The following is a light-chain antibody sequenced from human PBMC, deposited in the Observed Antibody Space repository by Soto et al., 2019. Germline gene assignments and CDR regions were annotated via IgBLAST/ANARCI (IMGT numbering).Light chain of an antibody. V-gene: IGKV1-12*01. Sequence: DIQMTQSPSSFSASVGDRVTITCRASHDVNSWLAWYQQKPGKAPRLLIYGASTLQSGVPSRFSGSGSGTDFTLTISSLQPEDFATYYCQQANSPYSFGQGTKLEIK. CDR2: GAS. J-gene: IGKJ2*03. CDR3: QQANSPYS. CDR1: HDVNSW.